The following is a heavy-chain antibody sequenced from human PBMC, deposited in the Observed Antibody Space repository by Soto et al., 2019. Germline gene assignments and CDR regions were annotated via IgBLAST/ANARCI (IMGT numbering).Heavy chain of an antibody. V-gene: IGHV4-59*02. Sequence: PSETLSLTCTVSGGSVSSYYWSWIRQSPGKGLEWIGYIYYSGSTNYNPSLKSRVTISVDTSKNQFSLKLSSVTAADTAVYYCARDSPYYYDSSGYSYYFDYWGQGTLVTVSS. CDR1: GGSVSSYY. CDR2: IYYSGST. J-gene: IGHJ4*02. CDR3: ARDSPYYYDSSGYSYYFDY. D-gene: IGHD3-22*01.